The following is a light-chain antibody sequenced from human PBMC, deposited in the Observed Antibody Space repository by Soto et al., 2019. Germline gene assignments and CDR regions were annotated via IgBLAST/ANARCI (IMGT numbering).Light chain of an antibody. CDR3: QQYGRSPWT. Sequence: IVLTQSPGTLSLSPGERATLSCRASQSVSSSYLAWYQQKPGQAPRLLIYGASSRATGIPDRFSGSGSGTNFVLTISRLEPDDFAVYYCQQYGRSPWTFGQGTKVDIK. V-gene: IGKV3-20*01. CDR1: QSVSSSY. CDR2: GAS. J-gene: IGKJ1*01.